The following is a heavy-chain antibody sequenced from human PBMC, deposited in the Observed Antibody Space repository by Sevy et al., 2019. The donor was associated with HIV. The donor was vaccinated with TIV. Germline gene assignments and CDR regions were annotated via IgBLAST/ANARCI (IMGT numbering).Heavy chain of an antibody. D-gene: IGHD6-19*01. J-gene: IGHJ4*02. CDR2: ISSSSSTI. CDR1: GFILGDYA. V-gene: IGHV3-11*04. Sequence: GGSLRLSCSTSGFILGDYAMSWVRQSPGKGLEWVSYISSSSSTIYYAYSVKGRFTISRDNAKNSLYLQMNSLRAEDTAVYYCASSIAVAGTDYWGQGALVTVSS. CDR3: ASSIAVAGTDY.